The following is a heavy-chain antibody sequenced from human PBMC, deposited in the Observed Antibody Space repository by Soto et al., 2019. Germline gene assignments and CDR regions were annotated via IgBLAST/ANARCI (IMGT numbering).Heavy chain of an antibody. J-gene: IGHJ3*02. Sequence: XSVKVSFNASGYTFTSYGISLVRQAPGQGLEWMGWISAYNGNTNYAQKLQGRVTMTTDTSTSTAYMETRSLRSDDTAVYYCGRSRDAFDIWGQGTMVTVSS. CDR2: ISAYNGNT. V-gene: IGHV1-18*01. CDR3: GRSRDAFDI. CDR1: GYTFTSYG.